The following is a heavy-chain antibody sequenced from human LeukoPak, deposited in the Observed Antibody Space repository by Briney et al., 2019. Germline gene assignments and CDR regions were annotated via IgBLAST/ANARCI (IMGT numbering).Heavy chain of an antibody. J-gene: IGHJ6*03. V-gene: IGHV4-4*07. CDR3: ARTLDKDSSSAPYYYYMDV. Sequence: PSETRSLTCTVSGGSIRSNYWSWIRQSAGKGLEWIGRIYSSGNTNYNPSFESRVTMSVDTSKNQLSLKLKSVTAADTAVYYCARTLDKDSSSAPYYYYMDVWGKGTTVTVSS. CDR1: GGSIRSNY. CDR2: IYSSGNT. D-gene: IGHD6-13*01.